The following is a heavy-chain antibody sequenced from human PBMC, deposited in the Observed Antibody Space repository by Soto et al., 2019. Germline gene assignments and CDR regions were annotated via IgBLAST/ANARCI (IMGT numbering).Heavy chain of an antibody. Sequence: PGGSLRLSCEASGFTFSNFAMSWVRQAPGKGLEWVSSITGDGDDTYYADSVKGRVTISRDNSKNTLYLHMNSVRVDDTAIYYCAKDRYSSSPYNWFDTWGQGSLVTVSS. J-gene: IGHJ5*02. CDR1: GFTFSNFA. CDR3: AKDRYSSSPYNWFDT. V-gene: IGHV3-23*01. D-gene: IGHD4-4*01. CDR2: ITGDGDDT.